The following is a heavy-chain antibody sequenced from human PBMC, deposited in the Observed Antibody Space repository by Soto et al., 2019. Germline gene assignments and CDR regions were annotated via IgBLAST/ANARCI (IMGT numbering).Heavy chain of an antibody. CDR3: AHRRRAAGGYFFDY. V-gene: IGHV2-5*02. Sequence: QITLKESGPTLVKPTQTLTLTCTFSGFSLSTSGVGVGWILQPPGKALEWLALIYWDDDKRYSPSLKSRLTITKDTSKNQVVLTMTNMDPMDTATYYCAHRRRAAGGYFFDYWGQGTLVTVSS. D-gene: IGHD6-25*01. CDR1: GFSLSTSGVG. CDR2: IYWDDDK. J-gene: IGHJ4*02.